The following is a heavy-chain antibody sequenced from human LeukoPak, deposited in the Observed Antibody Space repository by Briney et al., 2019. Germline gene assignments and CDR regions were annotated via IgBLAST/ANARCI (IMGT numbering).Heavy chain of an antibody. CDR2: INPNGGRI. D-gene: IGHD6-19*01. CDR3: ARDQRLVAGTSYFDY. V-gene: IGHV1-2*02. CDR1: GYTFIGYY. J-gene: IGHJ4*02. Sequence: GASVKVSCKASGYTFIGYYIHWVRQAPGQGLEWMGWINPNGGRINYAQKFQGRVTMTRDTSISTAYMELSRLRSDDSAVYYCARDQRLVAGTSYFDYWGQGTLVTVSS.